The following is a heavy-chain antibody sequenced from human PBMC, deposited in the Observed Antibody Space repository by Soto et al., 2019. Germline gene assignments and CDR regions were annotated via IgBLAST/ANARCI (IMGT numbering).Heavy chain of an antibody. CDR3: ARQGSWPYYYYGLDV. CDR1: GYTFTTSG. Sequence: QVQLVQSGPEVRKPGASEKVSCEASGYTFTTSGISWVRQVPGQGLEWMGWISTYNGDTNSAQNFQGRVLMTADTSTGTAYMELMSLKSDDTAVYYCARQGSWPYYYYGLDVWGQGTTVTVSS. D-gene: IGHD1-26*01. V-gene: IGHV1-18*01. CDR2: ISTYNGDT. J-gene: IGHJ6*02.